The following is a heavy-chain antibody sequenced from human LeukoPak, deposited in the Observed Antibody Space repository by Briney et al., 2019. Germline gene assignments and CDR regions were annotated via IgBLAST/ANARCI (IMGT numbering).Heavy chain of an antibody. J-gene: IGHJ4*02. CDR3: ARDRRSLKNYYGSGSYSTDY. CDR1: GFTFSDYY. Sequence: GGSLRLSCAASGFTFSDYYMSWIRQAPGKGLEWVSYISSSGSTIYYADSVKGRFTISRDNAKNSLYLQMNSLRAEDTAVYYCARDRRSLKNYYGSGSYSTDYWGQGTLVTVSS. D-gene: IGHD3-10*01. CDR2: ISSSGSTI. V-gene: IGHV3-11*01.